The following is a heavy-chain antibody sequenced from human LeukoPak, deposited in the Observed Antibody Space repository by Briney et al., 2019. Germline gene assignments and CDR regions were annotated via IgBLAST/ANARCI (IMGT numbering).Heavy chain of an antibody. CDR1: SYSISTGYY. CDR2: IYHSGST. J-gene: IGHJ4*02. Sequence: PSETLSLTCAVSSYSISTGYYWGWIRQPPGKGLEWIGTIYHSGSTYYNPSLKSRVTISVDTSKNQFSLKLSSVTAADTAVYYCARVYYDSSGQYYFDYWGQGTLVTVSS. V-gene: IGHV4-38-2*01. D-gene: IGHD3-22*01. CDR3: ARVYYDSSGQYYFDY.